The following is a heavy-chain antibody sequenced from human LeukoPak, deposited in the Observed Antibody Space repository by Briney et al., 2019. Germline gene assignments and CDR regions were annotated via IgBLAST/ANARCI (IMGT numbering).Heavy chain of an antibody. Sequence: GASVKVSCKASGYTFTSYGISWVRQAPGQGLEWMGWISAYNGNTNYAQKLQGRVTMTTDTSTSTAYMELSSLRSEDTAVYYCARGVIKAPNLYYFDYWGQGTLVTVSS. D-gene: IGHD3-10*01. V-gene: IGHV1-18*01. J-gene: IGHJ4*02. CDR3: ARGVIKAPNLYYFDY. CDR1: GYTFTSYG. CDR2: ISAYNGNT.